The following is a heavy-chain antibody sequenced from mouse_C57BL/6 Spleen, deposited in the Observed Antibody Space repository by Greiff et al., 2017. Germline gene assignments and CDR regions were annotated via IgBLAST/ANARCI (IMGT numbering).Heavy chain of an antibody. CDR2: IDPETGGT. CDR1: GYTFTDYE. CDR3: TRDDDDGCG. D-gene: IGHD2-4*01. V-gene: IGHV1-15*01. J-gene: IGHJ4*01. Sequence: QVQLQQSGAELVRPGASVTLSCKASGYTFTDYEMHWVKQTPVHGLEWIGAIDPETGGTAYNQKFKGKAILTADKSSSTAYMELRSLTSEDSAVXYWTRDDDDGCGWGQGTSVTVSS.